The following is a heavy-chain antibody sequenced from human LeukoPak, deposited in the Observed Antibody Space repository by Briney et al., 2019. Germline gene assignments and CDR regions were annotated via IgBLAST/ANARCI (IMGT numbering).Heavy chain of an antibody. CDR1: GYIHTLLL. Sequence: GASVKVSCKVSGYIHTLLLMNWERKAAGKGREWMGGLDPEDDVGIYAPKFQGRVTMTEVSTTDTAYMELSSLRYEDTAVYKCAVESLSGTRKELIGIWGPRTLVTVSS. CDR2: LDPEDDVG. D-gene: IGHD6-19*01. V-gene: IGHV1-24*01. J-gene: IGHJ3*02. CDR3: AVESLSGTRKELIGI.